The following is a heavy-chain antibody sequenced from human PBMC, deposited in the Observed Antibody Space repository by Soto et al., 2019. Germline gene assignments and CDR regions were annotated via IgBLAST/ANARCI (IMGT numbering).Heavy chain of an antibody. CDR1: GFTFSSYG. J-gene: IGHJ4*02. CDR2: ISYGGSNK. V-gene: IGHV3-30*18. D-gene: IGHD3-3*01. CDR3: AKDLYYDFWSGYPDY. Sequence: VQLVESGGGVVQPGRSLRLSCAASGFTFSSYGMHWVRQAPGKGLEWVAVISYGGSNKYYADSVKGRFTISRDNSKNTLYLQMNSLRAEDTAVYYCAKDLYYDFWSGYPDYWGQGTLVTVSS.